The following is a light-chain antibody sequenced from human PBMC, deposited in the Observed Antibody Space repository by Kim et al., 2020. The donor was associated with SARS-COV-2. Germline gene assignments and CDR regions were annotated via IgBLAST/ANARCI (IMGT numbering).Light chain of an antibody. V-gene: IGLV2-14*03. CDR3: SPYTSSNTYV. Sequence: QSALTQPASLSGSPGQSITISCTGTSSDVGGYNYVSWYQQRPDKAPKVMIYDVTRRPSGVSNRFSGSKSGNMASLTISGLQPEDEADYYCSPYTSSNTYVFGTGTKVTVL. J-gene: IGLJ1*01. CDR1: SSDVGGYNY. CDR2: DVT.